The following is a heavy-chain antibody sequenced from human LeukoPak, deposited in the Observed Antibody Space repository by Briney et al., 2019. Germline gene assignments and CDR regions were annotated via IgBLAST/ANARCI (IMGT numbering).Heavy chain of an antibody. CDR1: GFTFSSYW. D-gene: IGHD5-24*01. CDR2: LCPDKSNT. V-gene: IGHV3-74*01. Sequence: PGGSLRLSCSASGFTFSSYWMQGLRQAPGKGRVGWSSLCPDKSNTTSADSVKGRFTSSRDNGKDTMYLQIGSLRADDTAIYYCTRMSREAPGLPDLWGQGTMVTVS. J-gene: IGHJ4*02. CDR3: TRMSREAPGLPDL.